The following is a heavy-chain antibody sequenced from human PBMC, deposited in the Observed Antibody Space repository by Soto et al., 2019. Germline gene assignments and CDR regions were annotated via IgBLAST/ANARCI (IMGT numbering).Heavy chain of an antibody. V-gene: IGHV4-34*01. CDR1: GGSFSGYY. Sequence: QVQLQQWGAGLLKPSETLSLTCAVYGGSFSGYYWSWIRQPPGKGLEWIGEINHSGSTNYNPSLKCRGTISVVTSNNQFPPKVSAVTAADTAVYYCAREGYSYGHGGAPFDYWGQGTLVTVSS. J-gene: IGHJ4*02. D-gene: IGHD5-18*01. CDR2: INHSGST. CDR3: AREGYSYGHGGAPFDY.